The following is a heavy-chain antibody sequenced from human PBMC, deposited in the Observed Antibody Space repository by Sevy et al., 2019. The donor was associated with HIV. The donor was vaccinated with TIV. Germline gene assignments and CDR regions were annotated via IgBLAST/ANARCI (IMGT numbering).Heavy chain of an antibody. CDR3: ARWTAALAEGDY. Sequence: GGCLRLSCAASGFTFSTYSMNCVRQAPGKGLEWVSSISSSSSYIYYADSVKGRFTISRDNAKNSLYLQMNSLRSEDTAVYYCARWTAALAEGDYWGQGTTVTVSS. CDR2: ISSSSSYI. V-gene: IGHV3-21*01. J-gene: IGHJ4*02. CDR1: GFTFSTYS.